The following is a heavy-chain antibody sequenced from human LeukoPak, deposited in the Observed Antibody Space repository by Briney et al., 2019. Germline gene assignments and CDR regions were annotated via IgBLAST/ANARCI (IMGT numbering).Heavy chain of an antibody. CDR2: ISGSRGTT. D-gene: IGHD6-19*01. V-gene: IGHV3-23*01. CDR1: GFTFSSYA. J-gene: IGHJ4*02. CDR3: AKERTGGWPFDY. Sequence: TGGSLRLSCAASGFTFSSYAMSWVRQAPGKGLEWVSGISGSRGTTYYTDSAKGRLTISRDNSKNTLYLQMNSLRADDTAVYYCAKERTGGWPFDYWGQGTLVTVSS.